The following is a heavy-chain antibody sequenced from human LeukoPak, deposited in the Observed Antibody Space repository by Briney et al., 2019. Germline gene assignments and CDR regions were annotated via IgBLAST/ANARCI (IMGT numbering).Heavy chain of an antibody. D-gene: IGHD2-21*02. CDR1: GYTFTSYY. V-gene: IGHV1-46*01. Sequence: ASVKVSCKASGYTFTSYYMHWVRQAPGQGLEWMGIINPSGGSTSYAQKFQGRVTMTRDMSTSTVYMELSSLRSEDTAVYYCATHIVVVTALDYWAREPWSPSPQ. CDR3: ATHIVVVTALDY. CDR2: INPSGGST. J-gene: IGHJ4*02.